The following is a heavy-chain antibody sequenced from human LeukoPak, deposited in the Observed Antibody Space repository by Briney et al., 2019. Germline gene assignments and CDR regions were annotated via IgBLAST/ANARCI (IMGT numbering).Heavy chain of an antibody. V-gene: IGHV6-1*01. CDR3: CHSLSGRTGAFDI. J-gene: IGHJ3*02. D-gene: IGHD2-21*01. Sequence: SQTLSLTCAISGDSVSSNSAAWNWIRQSPSRGLEWLGRTYYRSKWYNDYAVSVRSRITINPDTSKNQFSLQLDSVTPEDTAVYYCCHSLSGRTGAFDIWGRGTVVTVSS. CDR2: TYYRSKWYN. CDR1: GDSVSSNSAA.